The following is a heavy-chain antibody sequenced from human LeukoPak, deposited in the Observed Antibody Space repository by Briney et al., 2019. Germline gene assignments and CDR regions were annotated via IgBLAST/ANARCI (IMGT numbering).Heavy chain of an antibody. D-gene: IGHD3-22*01. V-gene: IGHV3-30-3*01. CDR3: ATGYDSSGYYYDY. J-gene: IGHJ4*02. Sequence: GGSLRLSCAASGFTFSSYAMHWVRQAPGKGLEWVAVISYDGSNKYYADSVKGRFTVSRDNSKNTLYLQMNSLSAEDTAVYYCATGYDSSGYYYDYWGQGTLVTGSS. CDR2: ISYDGSNK. CDR1: GFTFSSYA.